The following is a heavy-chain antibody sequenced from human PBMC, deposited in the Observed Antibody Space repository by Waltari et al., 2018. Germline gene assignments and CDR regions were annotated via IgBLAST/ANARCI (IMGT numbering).Heavy chain of an antibody. D-gene: IGHD3-22*01. Sequence: QVQLVQSGAEVKKPGASVKVSCKASGYTFTSYGISWVRQAPGQGLEWMGWISAYNGNTNYAQKLQGRVTMTTDTSTRTAYMELRSLRSDDTAVYYCARDSPYYYDSSGYFSNYYYYGMDVWGQGTTVTVSS. J-gene: IGHJ6*02. CDR1: GYTFTSYG. CDR2: ISAYNGNT. V-gene: IGHV1-18*04. CDR3: ARDSPYYYDSSGYFSNYYYYGMDV.